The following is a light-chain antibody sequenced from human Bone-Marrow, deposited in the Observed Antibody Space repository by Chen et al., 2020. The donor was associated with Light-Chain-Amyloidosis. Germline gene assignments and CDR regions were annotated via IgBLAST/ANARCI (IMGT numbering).Light chain of an antibody. CDR1: SGDVGTYNY. CDR2: AGS. V-gene: IGLV2-14*01. Sequence: QSALTQPASVSGSPGQSITISCTGTSGDVGTYNYVSWYQQHPGKAPKVMIYAGSNRPPGVSNRFSGSKSGNTASLTISGLQAEDEADYYCSSFTSSSSYVFGPGTKVTVL. J-gene: IGLJ1*01. CDR3: SSFTSSSSYV.